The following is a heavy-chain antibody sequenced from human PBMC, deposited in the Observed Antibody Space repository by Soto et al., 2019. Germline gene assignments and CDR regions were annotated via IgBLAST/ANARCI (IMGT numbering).Heavy chain of an antibody. CDR3: ARDSGFRHGYYYDSSGYKAGY. Sequence: ASVKVSCKASGYTFTSYGISWVRQAPGQGLEWMGWISAYNGNTNYAQKLQGRVTMTTDTSTSTAYMELRSLRSDDTAVYYCARDSGFRHGYYYDSSGYKAGYWGQGALVTVSS. V-gene: IGHV1-18*04. J-gene: IGHJ4*02. CDR2: ISAYNGNT. D-gene: IGHD3-22*01. CDR1: GYTFTSYG.